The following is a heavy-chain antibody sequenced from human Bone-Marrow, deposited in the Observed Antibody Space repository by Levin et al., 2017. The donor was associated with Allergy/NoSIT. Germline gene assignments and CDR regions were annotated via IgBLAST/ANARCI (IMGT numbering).Heavy chain of an antibody. V-gene: IGHV3-7*01. CDR1: GFTFSNYW. D-gene: IGHD1-1*01. J-gene: IGHJ4*02. Sequence: PGGSLRLSCAASGFTFSNYWMTWVRQAPGKGLEWVANVKYDGSENFYVDSVKGRFTISRDNAKDLLYLQMNTLRAEDTAVYYCARLSGVRESGTWKNYFDYWGQGTLVTVSS. CDR3: ARLSGVRESGTWKNYFDY. CDR2: VKYDGSEN.